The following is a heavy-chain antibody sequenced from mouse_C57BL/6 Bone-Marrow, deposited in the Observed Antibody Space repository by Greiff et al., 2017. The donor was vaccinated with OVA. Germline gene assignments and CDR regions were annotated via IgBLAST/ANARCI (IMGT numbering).Heavy chain of an antibody. CDR1: GYTFTEYT. J-gene: IGHJ4*01. D-gene: IGHD1-1*01. CDR2: FYPGSGSI. CDR3: ARHEEGPGEITTVVARDYAMDY. V-gene: IGHV1-62-2*01. Sequence: QVQLQQSGAELVKPGASVKLSCKASGYTFTEYTIHWVKQRSGQGLEWIGWFYPGSGSIKYNEKFKDKATLTADKSSSTVYMELSRLTSEDSAVYFCARHEEGPGEITTVVARDYAMDYWGQGTSVTVSS.